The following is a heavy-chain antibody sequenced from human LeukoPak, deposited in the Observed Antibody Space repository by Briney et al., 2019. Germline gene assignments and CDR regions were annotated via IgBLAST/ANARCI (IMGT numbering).Heavy chain of an antibody. J-gene: IGHJ4*02. CDR1: GFTFGDYG. D-gene: IGHD6-19*01. Sequence: SGGSLRLSCAASGFTFGDYGMSWVRQAPGKGLEWVSGLNWDGGTTGHADSVKGRFTISRDNAKNSLYLQMNSLRAEDTAVYYCAKDPTSVAGSLFDYWGQGTLVTVSS. CDR3: AKDPTSVAGSLFDY. V-gene: IGHV3-20*04. CDR2: LNWDGGTT.